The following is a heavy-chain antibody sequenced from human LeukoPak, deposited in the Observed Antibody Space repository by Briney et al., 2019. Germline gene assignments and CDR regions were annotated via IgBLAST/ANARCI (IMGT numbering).Heavy chain of an antibody. CDR3: ARWGNDYSQFDS. CDR2: IWSVGGAE. Sequence: GGSLRLSCVASGFPFSSYGMHWVRQAPGKGLEWVAVIWSVGGAEYYADSVKGRFTISRDNSKNTLFLQMNSLRTEDTAVYFCARWGNDYSQFDSWGQGTLVTVS. D-gene: IGHD4-11*01. V-gene: IGHV3-33*01. J-gene: IGHJ4*02. CDR1: GFPFSSYG.